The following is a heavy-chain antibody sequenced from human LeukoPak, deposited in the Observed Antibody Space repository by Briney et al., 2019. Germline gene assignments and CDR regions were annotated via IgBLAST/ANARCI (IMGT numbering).Heavy chain of an antibody. CDR3: ARGGAGNLDS. CDR1: GFTVSSNY. D-gene: IGHD6-19*01. CDR2: IYSGGIT. Sequence: GGSLRLSCAASGFTVSSNYMSWVRQAPGKGLEWVSVIYSGGITFYGDSVRGRFTISRDNSKNTVYLQMSRLRAEDTAVYYCARGGAGNLDSWGQGTLVTVSS. V-gene: IGHV3-66*01. J-gene: IGHJ4*02.